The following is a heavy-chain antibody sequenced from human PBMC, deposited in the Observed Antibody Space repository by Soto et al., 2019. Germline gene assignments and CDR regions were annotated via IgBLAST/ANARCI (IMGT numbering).Heavy chain of an antibody. CDR3: ARHPSDFWFDP. D-gene: IGHD2-21*02. J-gene: IGHJ5*02. Sequence: XXTLSLPFTVSGGSISSYYWNWIRQPPGKGLEWIGYIYYRGSTNYNPSLKSRVTVSVDTSKNQFSLKLSSVTAADTAVYYCARHPSDFWFDPWGQGTLVTVSS. V-gene: IGHV4-59*08. CDR2: IYYRGST. CDR1: GGSISSYY.